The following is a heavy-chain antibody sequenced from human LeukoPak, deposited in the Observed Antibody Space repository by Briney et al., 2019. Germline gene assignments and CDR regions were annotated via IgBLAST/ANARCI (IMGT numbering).Heavy chain of an antibody. CDR3: ARATRAARHFDY. J-gene: IGHJ4*02. CDR1: GGSFSGYY. D-gene: IGHD6-6*01. CDR2: IYYSGST. Sequence: SETLSLTCAVYGGSFSGYYWGWIRQPPGKGLEWIGSIYYSGSTYNNPSLKSRVTISVDTSKNQFSLKLSSVTAADTAVYYCARATRAARHFDYWGQGTLVTVSS. V-gene: IGHV4-34*01.